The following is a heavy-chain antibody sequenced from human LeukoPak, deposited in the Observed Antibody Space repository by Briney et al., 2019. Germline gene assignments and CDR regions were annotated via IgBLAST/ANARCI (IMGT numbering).Heavy chain of an antibody. Sequence: GGSLRLSCAASGFTFSSYDMHWVRQAPGKGLEWVAFISYDGSNKYYADSVKGRFTISRDNSKNTLYLQMNSLRAEDTAVYYCARDRITIFGVVSDDYWGQGTLVTVSS. J-gene: IGHJ4*02. V-gene: IGHV3-30*19. CDR1: GFTFSSYD. D-gene: IGHD3-3*01. CDR3: ARDRITIFGVVSDDY. CDR2: ISYDGSNK.